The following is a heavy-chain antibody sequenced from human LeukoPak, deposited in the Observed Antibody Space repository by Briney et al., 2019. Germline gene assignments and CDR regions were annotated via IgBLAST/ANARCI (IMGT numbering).Heavy chain of an antibody. CDR2: IIPIFGTA. V-gene: IGHV1-69*13. J-gene: IGHJ4*02. CDR3: ATQKSIAAAIDY. CDR1: GGTFSSYA. D-gene: IGHD6-13*01. Sequence: SVKVSCKASGGTFSSYAISWVRQAPGQGLEWMGGIIPIFGTANYAQKFQGRVTITADESTSTAYMELSSLRSEDTAVYYCATQKSIAAAIDYWGQGTLVTVSS.